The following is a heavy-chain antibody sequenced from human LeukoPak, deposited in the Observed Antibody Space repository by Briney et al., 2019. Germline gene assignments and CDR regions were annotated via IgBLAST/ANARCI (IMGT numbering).Heavy chain of an antibody. Sequence: PSQTLSLSCTVSGCSITSGDQHWGWIRQHPGKDLEWIGYMHYSGSTYYNPSLKSRVTISIDTSKNQFSLNLSSVTAADTAVYYCARNYYDRSDYYSTCFDYWGQGTLVTVSS. J-gene: IGHJ4*02. CDR3: ARNYYDRSDYYSTCFDY. V-gene: IGHV4-31*03. CDR1: GCSITSGDQH. CDR2: MHYSGST. D-gene: IGHD3-22*01.